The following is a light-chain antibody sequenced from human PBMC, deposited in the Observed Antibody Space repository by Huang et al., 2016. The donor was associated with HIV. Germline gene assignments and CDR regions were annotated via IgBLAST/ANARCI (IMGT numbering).Light chain of an antibody. J-gene: IGKJ2*03. Sequence: EIVLAQSPDTLSLSPGEEATLSCRASRSVSSSSLAWYQQKPGQAPRLIIYGATIRATGIPDRFSGSGSETDFTLTISRLEPEDFAMYYCQQYGSTRYSFGQGTRLEIK. V-gene: IGKV3-20*01. CDR2: GAT. CDR3: QQYGSTRYS. CDR1: RSVSSSS.